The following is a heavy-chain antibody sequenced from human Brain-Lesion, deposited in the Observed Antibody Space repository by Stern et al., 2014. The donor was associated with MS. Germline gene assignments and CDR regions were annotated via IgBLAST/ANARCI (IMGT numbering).Heavy chain of an antibody. CDR1: GGSVSSTSYA. CDR3: AGEEDIRYCSGGSCTGNWFDP. J-gene: IGHJ5*02. Sequence: QVQLQESGPGLVKPSETLSLTCTVAGGSVSSTSYAWAWIRQPPGKGLEWIGTIYYSWNTYYSPSLKSRLTISLDTSKNQFSLQLRSGTAADTAVYYCAGEEDIRYCSGGSCTGNWFDPWGQGTLVTVSS. V-gene: IGHV4-39*01. CDR2: IYYSWNT. D-gene: IGHD2-15*01.